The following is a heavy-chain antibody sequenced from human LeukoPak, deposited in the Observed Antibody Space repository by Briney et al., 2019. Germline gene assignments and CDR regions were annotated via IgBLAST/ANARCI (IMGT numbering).Heavy chain of an antibody. CDR1: GGSISSGSYY. D-gene: IGHD3-22*01. CDR3: ARRALEYYDSSGYQTYWYFDL. CDR2: IYTSGST. Sequence: SQTLSLTCTVSGGSISSGSYYWSWIRQPAGKGLEWIGRIYTSGSTNYNPSLKSRVTISVDTSKNQFSLKLSSVTAADTAVYYCARRALEYYDSSGYQTYWYFDLWGRGTLVTVSS. V-gene: IGHV4-61*02. J-gene: IGHJ2*01.